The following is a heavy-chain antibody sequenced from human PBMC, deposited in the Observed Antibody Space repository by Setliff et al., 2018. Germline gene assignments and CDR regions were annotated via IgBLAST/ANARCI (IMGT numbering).Heavy chain of an antibody. CDR3: ARDRYYNSWSGTSITAPHDAFDI. J-gene: IGHJ3*02. D-gene: IGHD3-3*01. CDR2: IMPIFGTT. V-gene: IGHV1-69*05. Sequence: SVKVSCKASGGTFNSFAINWVRQAPGQGLEWMGGIMPIFGTTNYAQKFQGRVTMTRDTSTSTVYMEVSSLRSEDTAVYYCARDRYYNSWSGTSITAPHDAFDIWGQGTMVTVSS. CDR1: GGTFNSFA.